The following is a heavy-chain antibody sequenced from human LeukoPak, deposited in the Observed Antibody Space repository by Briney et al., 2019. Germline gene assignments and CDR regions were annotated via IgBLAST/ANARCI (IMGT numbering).Heavy chain of an antibody. CDR1: GFTFSSYA. Sequence: GGSLRLSCAASGFTFSSYAMHWVRQAPGKGLEWVAVISYDGSNKYYADSVKGRFTISRDNSKNTLYLQMNSLRAEDTAVYYCARGSVRDGYRPLVYWGQGTLVTVSS. D-gene: IGHD5-24*01. J-gene: IGHJ4*02. CDR3: ARGSVRDGYRPLVY. CDR2: ISYDGSNK. V-gene: IGHV3-30*04.